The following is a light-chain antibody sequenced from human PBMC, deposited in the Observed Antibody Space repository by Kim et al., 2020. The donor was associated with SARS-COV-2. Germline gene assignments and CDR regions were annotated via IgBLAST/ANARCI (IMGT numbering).Light chain of an antibody. V-gene: IGKV3-11*01. J-gene: IGKJ3*01. CDR2: DAS. CDR1: ESVSSY. Sequence: EIVLTQSPATLSLSPGERATLSCRASESVSSYLAWYQQKPGQAPRLLIYDASNRATCIPARFSGSGSGTDFTLTISSLEPEDFAVYYCQQRSNWPLTFGPGTKVDIK. CDR3: QQRSNWPLT.